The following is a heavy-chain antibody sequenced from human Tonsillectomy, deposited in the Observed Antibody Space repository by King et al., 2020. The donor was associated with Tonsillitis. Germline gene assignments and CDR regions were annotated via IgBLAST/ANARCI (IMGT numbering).Heavy chain of an antibody. CDR3: AAAGPPWSSGALDI. CDR2: IVVGSGNT. CDR1: GFTFTSSA. Sequence: QLVESGPEVKKPGTSVKVSCKASGFTFTSSAMQWVRQARGQRLEWIGWIVVGSGNTNYAQKFQERVTITRDMSTSTAYMELSSLRSEDTAVYYCAAAGPPWSSGALDIWGQGKMVTVSS. V-gene: IGHV1-58*02. D-gene: IGHD1-26*01. J-gene: IGHJ3*02.